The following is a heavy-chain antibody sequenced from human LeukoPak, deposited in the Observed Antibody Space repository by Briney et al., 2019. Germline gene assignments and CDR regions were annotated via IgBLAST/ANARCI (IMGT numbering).Heavy chain of an antibody. V-gene: IGHV1-58*02. Sequence: ASVKVSCKASGFTFTSSAMQWVRQARGQRLEWIGWIVVGSGNTNYAQKFQERVTITRDMSTSTAYMELSSLRSEDTAVYYCARVDCSSTSCFFDYWGQGTLVTVSS. D-gene: IGHD2-2*01. J-gene: IGHJ4*02. CDR1: GFTFTSSA. CDR3: ARVDCSSTSCFFDY. CDR2: IVVGSGNT.